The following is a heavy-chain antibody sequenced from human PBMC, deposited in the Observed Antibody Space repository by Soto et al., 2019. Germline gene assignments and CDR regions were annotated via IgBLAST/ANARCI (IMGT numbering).Heavy chain of an antibody. CDR3: ARTAQIGAFDI. J-gene: IGHJ3*02. Sequence: PGGSLRLSCAASGFTLSSYGMHWVRQAPGKGLEWVAVIWYDGSNKYYADSVKGRFTISRDNSKNTLYLQMNSLRAEDTAVYYCARTAQIGAFDIWGQGTMVTVSS. CDR2: IWYDGSNK. V-gene: IGHV3-33*01. CDR1: GFTLSSYG. D-gene: IGHD2-21*02.